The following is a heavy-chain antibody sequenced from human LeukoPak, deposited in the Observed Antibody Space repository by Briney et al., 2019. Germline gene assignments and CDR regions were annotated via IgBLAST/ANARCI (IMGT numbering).Heavy chain of an antibody. D-gene: IGHD6-6*01. J-gene: IGHJ4*02. V-gene: IGHV4-38-2*02. CDR3: ARDARSIAARRDFDY. CDR2: NYHSGST. CDR1: GYSISSGYY. Sequence: SETLSLTCTVSGYSISSGYYWGWLRQPPGKGLEWIGRNYHSGSTYYNPSLKSRVTISVDTSKNQFSLTLSSVTAADTAVYYCARDARSIAARRDFDYWGRGTLVTVSS.